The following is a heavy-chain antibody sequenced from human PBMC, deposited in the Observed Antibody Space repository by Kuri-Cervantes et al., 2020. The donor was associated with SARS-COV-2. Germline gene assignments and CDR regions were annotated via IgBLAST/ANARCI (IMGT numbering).Heavy chain of an antibody. Sequence: LSLTCAVSGYSISSGYYWGWIRQPPGKGLEWIGSIYHSGSTYYNPFLKSRVTISVGASKNQFSLKLSSVTAADTAVYYCARRNLRFLAGGYYFDYWGQGTLVTVSS. V-gene: IGHV4-38-2*01. CDR3: ARRNLRFLAGGYYFDY. CDR1: GYSISSGYY. CDR2: IYHSGST. D-gene: IGHD3-3*01. J-gene: IGHJ4*02.